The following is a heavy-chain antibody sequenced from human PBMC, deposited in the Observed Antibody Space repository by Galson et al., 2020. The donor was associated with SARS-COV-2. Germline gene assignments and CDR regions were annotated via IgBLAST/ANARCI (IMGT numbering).Heavy chain of an antibody. V-gene: IGHV2-5*01. CDR1: GFSLSTSGVG. J-gene: IGHJ6*04. D-gene: IGHD4-17*01. CDR2: IYWNDDK. Sequence: SGPTLVKPTQTLTLTCTFSGFSLSTSGVGVSWIRQPPGKALEWLALIYWNDDKRYSTSLKSRLTITKDTAKNQVVLTMTNMDPVDTATYYCARRVTFDYVQVWGKGATVTVSS. CDR3: ARRVTFDYVQV.